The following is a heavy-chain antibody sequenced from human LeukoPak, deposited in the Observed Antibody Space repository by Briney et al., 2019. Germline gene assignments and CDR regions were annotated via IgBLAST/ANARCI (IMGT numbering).Heavy chain of an antibody. Sequence: SQTLPLTCAISGDSVSSNSAASRWSTRSPPRGREWVGRTYYRSKWYNDTAVSVKSRISTNPDTTKNQCSLQLNSVTPEDTAVYYCARGSTGWRATNPLDEHPPYYFDYWGQGTLVTVSS. D-gene: IGHD5-24*01. CDR3: ARGSTGWRATNPLDEHPPYYFDY. CDR2: TYYRSKWYN. V-gene: IGHV6-1*01. CDR1: GDSVSSNSAA. J-gene: IGHJ4*02.